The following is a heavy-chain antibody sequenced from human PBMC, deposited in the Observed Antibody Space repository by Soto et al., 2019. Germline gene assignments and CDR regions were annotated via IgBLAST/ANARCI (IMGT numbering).Heavy chain of an antibody. CDR1: GFTFSKYA. D-gene: IGHD7-27*01. CDR2: ISSNGAGT. V-gene: IGHV3-23*01. CDR3: VRAGDPTWVYYFDY. J-gene: IGHJ4*02. Sequence: GGSLRLSCAASGFTFSKYAMTWARQAPGKGLEWVSAISSNGAGTYYVDSVKGRFTVSRDNSKNTLYLQMNSLRAEDTAVYYCVRAGDPTWVYYFDYWGQGTPVTVSS.